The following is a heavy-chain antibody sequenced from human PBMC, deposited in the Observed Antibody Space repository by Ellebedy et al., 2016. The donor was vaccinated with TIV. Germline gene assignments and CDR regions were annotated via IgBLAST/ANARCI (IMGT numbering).Heavy chain of an antibody. J-gene: IGHJ5*02. CDR3: AREFLHSVPYWFDP. CDR1: GFTFAGYY. Sequence: AASVKVSCKASGFTFAGYYIHWVRQAPGQGLEWMGWINPNSGVPHYAQKFQGRVTMTRDTSISTASMELSRLTCDDTAVYYCAREFLHSVPYWFDPWGQGTLVTVSS. D-gene: IGHD5/OR15-5a*01. CDR2: INPNSGVP. V-gene: IGHV1-2*02.